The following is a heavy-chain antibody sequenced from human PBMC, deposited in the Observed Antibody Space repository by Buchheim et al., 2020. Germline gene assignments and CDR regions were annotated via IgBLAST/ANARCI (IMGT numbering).Heavy chain of an antibody. J-gene: IGHJ4*02. Sequence: EVQLVESGGGLVQHGGSLRLSCAASGLSFSTYDMYWVRQAPGKGLEWVLYNSGGIITKTYAASVKGRFTISRDNAKNSLYLQMNSLRAEDTAVYFCARGWELDYWGQGTL. CDR2: NSGGIITK. D-gene: IGHD3-10*01. CDR3: ARGWELDY. V-gene: IGHV3-48*01. CDR1: GLSFSTYD.